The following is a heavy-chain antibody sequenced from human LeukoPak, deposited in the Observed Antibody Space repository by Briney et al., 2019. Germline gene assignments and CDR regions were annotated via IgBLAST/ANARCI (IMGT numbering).Heavy chain of an antibody. D-gene: IGHD1-26*01. J-gene: IGHJ4*02. CDR3: ARGPRGYFDY. CDR2: IYYSGST. CDR1: GFTVSSNY. Sequence: LRLSCTASGFTVSSNYMSWIRQHPGKGLEWIGYIYYSGSTYYNPSLKSRVTISVDTSKNQFSLKLSSVTAADTAVYYCARGPRGYFDYWGQGTLVTVSS. V-gene: IGHV4-31*02.